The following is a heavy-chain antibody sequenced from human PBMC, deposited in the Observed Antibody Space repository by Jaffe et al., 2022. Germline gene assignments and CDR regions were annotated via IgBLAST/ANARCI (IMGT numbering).Heavy chain of an antibody. CDR2: IRGRSDFI. CDR1: GFTFSNYP. V-gene: IGHV3-48*01. Sequence: EVQLVESGGGAVQPGGSLRLSCVASGFTFSNYPMNWVRQAPGKGLEWISHIRGRSDFIEYADSVMGRFTISRDNAKNSLYLQMNSLRAEDTAVYFCARDEQYAFDIWGQGAMVTVSS. J-gene: IGHJ3*02. D-gene: IGHD6-19*01. CDR3: ARDEQYAFDI.